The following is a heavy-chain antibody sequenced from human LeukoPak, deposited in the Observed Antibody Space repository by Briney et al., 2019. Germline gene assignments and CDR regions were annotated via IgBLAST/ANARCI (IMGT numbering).Heavy chain of an antibody. J-gene: IGHJ4*02. CDR1: GYTFTSYG. CDR3: ARDRPPLTIFGVVIPYYFYY. V-gene: IGHV1-18*01. CDR2: ISAYNGNT. Sequence: ASVKVSCKASGYTFTSYGICWVRQAPGQGLEWKGWISAYNGNTNYAQKLQGRVTMTTDTSTSTAYMELRSLRSDDTAVYYCARDRPPLTIFGVVIPYYFYYWGQGTLVTVSS. D-gene: IGHD3-3*01.